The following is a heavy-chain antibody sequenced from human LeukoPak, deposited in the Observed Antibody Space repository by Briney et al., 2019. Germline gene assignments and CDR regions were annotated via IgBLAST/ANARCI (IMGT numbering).Heavy chain of an antibody. J-gene: IGHJ4*02. CDR3: AKSDCGGDGCKLLNY. CDR2: ISGSGDAT. V-gene: IGHV3-23*01. CDR1: GVTFSSSW. D-gene: IGHD2-21*01. Sequence: PGGSLRLSCAASGVTFSSSWMSWVRQAPEKGLEWVSAISGSGDATKYADSVKGRFTISRDKSKNTLYLQMNSLRAEDTAVYYCAKSDCGGDGCKLLNYWGQGTLVTVSS.